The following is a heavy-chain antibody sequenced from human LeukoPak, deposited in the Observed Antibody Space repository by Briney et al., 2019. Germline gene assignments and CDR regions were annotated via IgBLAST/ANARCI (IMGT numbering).Heavy chain of an antibody. Sequence: ASVKVSCKASGGTFSSYAISWVRQAPGQGLEWMGRIIPIFGTANYAQKFQGRVTITTDESTSTAYMELSSLRSEDTAVYYCARDVVVAGSSFDYGGQGTLVTVSS. V-gene: IGHV1-69*05. CDR2: IIPIFGTA. CDR3: ARDVVVAGSSFDY. J-gene: IGHJ4*02. D-gene: IGHD6-19*01. CDR1: GGTFSSYA.